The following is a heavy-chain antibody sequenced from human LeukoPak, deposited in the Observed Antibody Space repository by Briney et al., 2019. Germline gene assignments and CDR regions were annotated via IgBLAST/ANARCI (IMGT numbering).Heavy chain of an antibody. V-gene: IGHV4-59*07. CDR2: IFNGGTT. J-gene: IGHJ4*02. CDR1: GGSTSSLY. Sequence: SDTLSLTCSVSGGSTSSLYWSWIRQPPGKGLEWIGYIFNGGTTRYNPSLNSRVTISVDTSKNQFSLILSSVTAADTAVYFCAGFRAANFENWGQGTLLTVSS. CDR3: AGFRAANFEN.